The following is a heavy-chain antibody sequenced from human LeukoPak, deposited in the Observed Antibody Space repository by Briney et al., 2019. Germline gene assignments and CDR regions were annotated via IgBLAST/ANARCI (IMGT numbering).Heavy chain of an antibody. CDR1: GGSISSYY. D-gene: IGHD3-10*01. CDR2: IFYSGST. J-gene: IGHJ4*02. Sequence: PSETLSLTCTVSGGSISSYYWSWIRQPPGKRLEWIGYIFYSGSTNYNPSLKSRVTISVDSSKSQFSLKLSSVTAADTAVYYCARGGGFGDYFDRWGQGTLVTVSS. V-gene: IGHV4-59*01. CDR3: ARGGGFGDYFDR.